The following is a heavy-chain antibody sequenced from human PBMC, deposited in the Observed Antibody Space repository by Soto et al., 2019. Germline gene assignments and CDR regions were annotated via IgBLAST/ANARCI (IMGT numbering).Heavy chain of an antibody. CDR2: VSGSGETT. J-gene: IGHJ3*02. Sequence: EVQLLESGGGLAQSGGSLRLSCAASGFTFSSNAMSWVRQAPGKGLEWVSAVSGSGETTYYADSVKSRFTISRDNSRNTLYLQMNSLRAEDTAVYYCARETRNYRSNAFDIWGQGTMVTVSS. V-gene: IGHV3-23*01. CDR3: ARETRNYRSNAFDI. D-gene: IGHD3-16*02. CDR1: GFTFSSNA.